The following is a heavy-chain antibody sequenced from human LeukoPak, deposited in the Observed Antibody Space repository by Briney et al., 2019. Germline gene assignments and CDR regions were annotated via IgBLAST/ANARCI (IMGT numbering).Heavy chain of an antibody. CDR3: ARGGWSKDY. V-gene: IGHV4-59*11. D-gene: IGHD2-15*01. CDR1: GGSISSHY. J-gene: IGHJ4*02. Sequence: PSETLSLTCTVSGGSISSHYWTWVRQPPGEGLEWIGYIYYSGSTTYNPSLQSRVTISVDTSKNQFSLKLTPVTAADTAVYYCARGGWSKDYWGQGILVTVSS. CDR2: IYYSGST.